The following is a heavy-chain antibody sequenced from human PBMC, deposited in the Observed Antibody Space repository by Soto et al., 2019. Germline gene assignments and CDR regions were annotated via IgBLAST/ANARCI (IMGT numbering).Heavy chain of an antibody. CDR1: GFTLSNYE. V-gene: IGHV3-48*03. CDR2: ISTGGSSI. J-gene: IGHJ6*02. Sequence: GGSLRLSCAGPGFTLSNYEMNWVRQAPGKGLEWVSYISTGGSSIYYADSVKGRFTIARDNGKNSVYLQMSSLRAEDTATYYCARERGGLSGADVWGQGTTVTVSS. CDR3: ARERGGLSGADV. D-gene: IGHD1-26*01.